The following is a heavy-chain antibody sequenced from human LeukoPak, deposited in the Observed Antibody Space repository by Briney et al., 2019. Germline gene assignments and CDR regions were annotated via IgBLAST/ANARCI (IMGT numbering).Heavy chain of an antibody. CDR3: AKAGGSYYGYYIDY. CDR2: ISWNSGSI. Sequence: PGRSLRLSCAASGFTFDDYAMHWVRQAPGKGLEWVSGISWNSGSIGYADSVKGRFTISRDNAKNSLYLQMNSLRAEDTALYYCAKAGGSYYGYYIDYWSQGTLVTVSS. V-gene: IGHV3-9*01. D-gene: IGHD1-26*01. CDR1: GFTFDDYA. J-gene: IGHJ4*02.